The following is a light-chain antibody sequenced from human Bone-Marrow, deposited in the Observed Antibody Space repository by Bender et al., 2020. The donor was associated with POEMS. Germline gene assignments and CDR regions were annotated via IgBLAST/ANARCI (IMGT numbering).Light chain of an antibody. CDR3: QSYDNSLGGWV. J-gene: IGLJ3*02. CDR2: DVS. V-gene: IGLV2-14*03. CDR1: NRDVGAYDF. Sequence: QSALTQPASVSAYPGQSITISCTGTNRDVGAYDFVSWYQQHPGKPPKLIIYDVSNRPSGISNRFTGSKSGNTASMAITGLQAEDEGDYYCQSYDNSLGGWVFGGGTKLTVL.